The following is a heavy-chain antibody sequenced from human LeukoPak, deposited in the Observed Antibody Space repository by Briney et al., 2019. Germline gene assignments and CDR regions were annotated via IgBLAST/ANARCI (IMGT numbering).Heavy chain of an antibody. J-gene: IGHJ4*02. V-gene: IGHV4-38-2*02. D-gene: IGHD2-15*01. CDR3: AKRPLESSGPFDS. Sequence: SETLSLTCTVSGYSISSGYYWGWIRQSPGKGLEWIGNIYRRGSTHYNPSLKSRVTISMDTSKNQFSLKLSSVTAADTAVYYCAKRPLESSGPFDSWGLGTLVTVSS. CDR2: IYRRGST. CDR1: GYSISSGYY.